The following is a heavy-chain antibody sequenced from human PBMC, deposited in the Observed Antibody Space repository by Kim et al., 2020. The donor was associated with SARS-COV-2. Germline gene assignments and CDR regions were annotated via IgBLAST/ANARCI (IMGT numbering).Heavy chain of an antibody. Sequence: YAQGFTGRFVFSLDTSVSTAYLQISSLKAEDTAVYYCARDHNWGNNWFDPWGQGTLVTVSS. CDR3: ARDHNWGNNWFDP. V-gene: IGHV7-4-1*02. J-gene: IGHJ5*02. D-gene: IGHD1-1*01.